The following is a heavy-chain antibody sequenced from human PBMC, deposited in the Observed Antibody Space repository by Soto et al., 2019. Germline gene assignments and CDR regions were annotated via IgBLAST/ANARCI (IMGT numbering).Heavy chain of an antibody. CDR1: SGSFSGYY. CDR3: ARGRLFLPPSGRASTYFDY. D-gene: IGHD2-2*01. Sequence: QVQLQQWGAGLLKPSETLSLTCAVYSGSFSGYYYSWIRQPPRKGLEWIGEITHGGSTTYSPSLKSRVTMSLDTSKNQCSLKMTSVTAADTAVYYCARGRLFLPPSGRASTYFDYWGQGSLVSVSS. CDR2: ITHGGST. J-gene: IGHJ4*02. V-gene: IGHV4-34*01.